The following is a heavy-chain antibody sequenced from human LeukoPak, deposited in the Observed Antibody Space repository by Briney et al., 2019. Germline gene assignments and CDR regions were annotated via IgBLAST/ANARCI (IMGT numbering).Heavy chain of an antibody. CDR3: ARPYCGGDCYTDY. Sequence: GGSLRLSCSASAFTFSSYAMHWVRQAPGKGLEFVSGISNNGDSTYYGDSVKGRFTISRDNSKNRLYLQMISLRAEDTALYYCARPYCGGDCYTDYWGQGTLVTVSS. CDR1: AFTFSSYA. CDR2: ISNNGDST. J-gene: IGHJ4*02. D-gene: IGHD2-21*02. V-gene: IGHV3-64*04.